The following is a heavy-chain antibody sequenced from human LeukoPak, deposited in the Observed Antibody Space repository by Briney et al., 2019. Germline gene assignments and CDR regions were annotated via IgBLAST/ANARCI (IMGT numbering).Heavy chain of an antibody. Sequence: ASVKVSCKASGYTFTSHGISWVRQAPGQGLEWMGWISTYNGNTNYAQKLQGRVSMTTDTSTSTAYMDLRSLRSDDTAVYYCARDTKRSRARWENLGIDPWGQGTLVTVSS. CDR3: ARDTKRSRARWENLGIDP. J-gene: IGHJ5*02. V-gene: IGHV1-18*01. D-gene: IGHD3-16*01. CDR2: ISTYNGNT. CDR1: GYTFTSHG.